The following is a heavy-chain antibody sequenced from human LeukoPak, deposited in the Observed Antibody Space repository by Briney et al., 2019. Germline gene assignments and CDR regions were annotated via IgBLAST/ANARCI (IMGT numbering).Heavy chain of an antibody. Sequence: GGSLRLSCAASGFAFSDYYMSWIRQAPGKGLEWVANIKQDGSEKYYVDSVKGRFTISRDNAKNSLYLQMNSLRAEDTAVYYCAREFYDSSGYYYVAGGDAFDIWGQGTMVTVSS. CDR3: AREFYDSSGYYYVAGGDAFDI. V-gene: IGHV3-7*01. CDR2: IKQDGSEK. CDR1: GFAFSDYY. J-gene: IGHJ3*02. D-gene: IGHD3-22*01.